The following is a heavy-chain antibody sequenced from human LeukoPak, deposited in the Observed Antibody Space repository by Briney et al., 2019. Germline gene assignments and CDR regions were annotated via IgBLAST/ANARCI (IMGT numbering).Heavy chain of an antibody. CDR1: GFTFSDYY. D-gene: IGHD3-10*01. V-gene: IGHV3-11*06. CDR2: ISSSSSYT. CDR3: ARVSTYYYGSGSYYPHNWFDP. Sequence: GGSLRLSCAASGFTFSDYYMSWIRQAPGKGLEWVSYISSSSSYTNYADSVKGRFTISGDNAKNSLYLQMNSLRAEDTAVYYCARVSTYYYGSGSYYPHNWFDPWGQGTLVTVSS. J-gene: IGHJ5*02.